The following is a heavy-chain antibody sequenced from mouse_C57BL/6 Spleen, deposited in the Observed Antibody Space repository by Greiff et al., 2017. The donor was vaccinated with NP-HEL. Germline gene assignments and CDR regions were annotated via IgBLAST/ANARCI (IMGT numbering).Heavy chain of an antibody. V-gene: IGHV1-18*01. D-gene: IGHD2-10*01. CDR1: GYTFTDYN. CDR3: ARPLLLYDAMDY. Sequence: VQLQQSGPELVKPGASVKIPCKASGYTFTDYNMDWVKQSHGKSLEWIGDINPNNGGTIYNQKFKGKATLTVDKSSSTAYMELRSLTSEDTAVYYCARPLLLYDAMDYWGQGTSVTVSS. J-gene: IGHJ4*01. CDR2: INPNNGGT.